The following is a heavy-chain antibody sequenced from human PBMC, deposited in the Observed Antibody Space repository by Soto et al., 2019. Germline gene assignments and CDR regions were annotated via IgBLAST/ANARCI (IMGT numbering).Heavy chain of an antibody. Sequence: SETLSLTCSFSCDSIRSQQWSWVRQPPGKGLEWIGYIYFTGNTYYNPSLESRVTISIDTSTNQFSLSLNSVTAADTAVYYCARGGSWFDPWGQGTLVTVSS. V-gene: IGHV4-59*11. CDR3: ARGGSWFDP. CDR2: IYFTGNT. D-gene: IGHD3-16*01. J-gene: IGHJ5*02. CDR1: CDSIRSQQ.